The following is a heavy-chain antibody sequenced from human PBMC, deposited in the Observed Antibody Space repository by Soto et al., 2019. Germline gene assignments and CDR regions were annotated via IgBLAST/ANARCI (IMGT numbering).Heavy chain of an antibody. CDR1: GGYFRGQR. Sequence: QVQLVQSGAEVQQPGSSVKVSCKASGGYFRGQRVSWVRQAPGQRLEWMGGIIPMFRTTNYARKFQGRLTITADGSTNTASMELTSLTSEDTAIYYCANEPNWGQGTLVTVSS. J-gene: IGHJ4*02. V-gene: IGHV1-69*01. CDR2: IIPMFRTT. CDR3: ANEPN.